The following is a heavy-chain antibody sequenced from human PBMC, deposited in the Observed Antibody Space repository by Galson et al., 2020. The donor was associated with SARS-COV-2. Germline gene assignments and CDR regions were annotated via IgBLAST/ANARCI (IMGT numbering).Heavy chain of an antibody. CDR2: IYWDDDN. V-gene: IGHV2-5*02. J-gene: IGHJ4*02. Sequence: SGPTLVKPTQTLTLTCTFTGFSLSTRGMGLGWIPQPPGKALEWLAPIYWDDDNRYSPSLKSRLTITKDTSKNQVVLTMTNMDPVDTATYYCAGQRITIIVDYWGQGTLVTVSS. D-gene: IGHD3-22*01. CDR3: AGQRITIIVDY. CDR1: GFSLSTRGMG.